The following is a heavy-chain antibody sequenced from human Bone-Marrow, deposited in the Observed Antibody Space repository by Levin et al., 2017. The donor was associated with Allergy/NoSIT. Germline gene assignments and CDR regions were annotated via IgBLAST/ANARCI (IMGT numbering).Heavy chain of an antibody. J-gene: IGHJ4*02. CDR2: MNPNSGNT. CDR1: GYTFTSYD. D-gene: IGHD3-22*01. CDR3: CLYDSSGYYYSSNFDY. V-gene: IGHV1-8*01. Sequence: GASVKVSCKASGYTFTSYDINWVRQATGQGLEWMGWMNPNSGNTGYAQKFQGRVTMTRNTSISTAYMELSSLRSEDTAVYYCCLYDSSGYYYSSNFDYWGQGTLVTVSS.